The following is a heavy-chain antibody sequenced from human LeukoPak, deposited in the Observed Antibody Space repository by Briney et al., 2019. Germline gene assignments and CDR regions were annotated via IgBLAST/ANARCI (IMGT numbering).Heavy chain of an antibody. D-gene: IGHD3-10*01. CDR3: ARHAISMVRGILDY. J-gene: IGHJ4*02. V-gene: IGHV5-10-1*01. CDR2: IDPSDSYT. Sequence: GESLLISCKGSGYSFTSYWICWVRQMPEKGLEWMGRIDPSDSYTNYSPSFQGHVTISADKSISTAYLQWSSLKASDTAMYYCARHAISMVRGILDYWGQGTLVTVSS. CDR1: GYSFTSYW.